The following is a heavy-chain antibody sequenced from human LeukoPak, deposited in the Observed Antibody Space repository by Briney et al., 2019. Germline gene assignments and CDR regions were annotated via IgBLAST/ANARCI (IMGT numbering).Heavy chain of an antibody. Sequence: GGSLRLSCAASGFAFSSYDMHWVRQATGKGLEWVSAIGTAGDTYYPGSVKGRFTISRENAKNSLYLQMNSLRAGDTAVYYCARAYRGYYGSGSYYNDAFDIWRQGTMVTVSS. CDR3: ARAYRGYYGSGSYYNDAFDI. D-gene: IGHD3-10*01. V-gene: IGHV3-13*04. J-gene: IGHJ3*02. CDR1: GFAFSSYD. CDR2: IGTAGDT.